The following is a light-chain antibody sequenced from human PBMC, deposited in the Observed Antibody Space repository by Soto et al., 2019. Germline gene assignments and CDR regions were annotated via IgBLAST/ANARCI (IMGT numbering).Light chain of an antibody. Sequence: EIVLTQSPATLSLSPGGRATLSCRASQNINRYLAWYHQKPGQPPRLLIYDASTRATGIPARFSGSGSGTDFTLTISSLGPEDFAVYYCQQRSNWPITFGQGTRLEIK. CDR1: QNINRY. CDR2: DAS. CDR3: QQRSNWPIT. V-gene: IGKV3-11*01. J-gene: IGKJ5*01.